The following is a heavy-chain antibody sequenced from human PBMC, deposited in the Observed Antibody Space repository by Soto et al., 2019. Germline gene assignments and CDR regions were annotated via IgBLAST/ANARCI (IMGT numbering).Heavy chain of an antibody. CDR1: GDSVSSNTAT. CDR2: TYYRSKWFI. CDR3: ARGVPITITSADFGF. V-gene: IGHV6-1*01. J-gene: IGHJ4*02. D-gene: IGHD3-10*01. Sequence: PSQTLSLTCAISGDSVSSNTATWNWIRQSPSRGLEWLGRTYYRSKWFIEYAVSVKSRITINPDTSKNQFSLQLNSVTPEDTAVYYCARGVPITITSADFGFWDEGVLVTVSS.